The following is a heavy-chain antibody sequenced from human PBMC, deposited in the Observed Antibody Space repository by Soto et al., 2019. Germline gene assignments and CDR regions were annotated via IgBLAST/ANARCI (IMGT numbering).Heavy chain of an antibody. CDR1: GFTFSSYG. J-gene: IGHJ5*01. CDR2: IWHDGSDK. D-gene: IGHD5-12*01. CDR3: VREAIVASTVPHNWVDS. Sequence: QVQLVESGGGVVQPGTSLRLSCAASGFTFSSYGMHWVRQAPGKGLEWVAVIWHDGSDKNYVDSVKGRFTISRDNSKNTLDLQMNSLRAEDTAVYYCVREAIVASTVPHNWVDSWGQGTLVTVSS. V-gene: IGHV3-33*01.